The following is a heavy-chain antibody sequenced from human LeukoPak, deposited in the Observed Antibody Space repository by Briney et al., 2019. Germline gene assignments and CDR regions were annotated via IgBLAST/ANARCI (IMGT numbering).Heavy chain of an antibody. V-gene: IGHV3-7*01. D-gene: IGHD2-15*01. CDR3: ARGRYCSGGGCHYFDY. CDR1: GLTFNSYW. CDR2: IKQDGSEK. Sequence: GGSLRLSXAVSGLTFNSYWMSWVRQAPGKGLEGLANIKQDGSEKFYVDSVKGRFTISRDNAKNSLYLQMNSLRAEDTAVFYCARGRYCSGGGCHYFDYWGQGTLVTVSS. J-gene: IGHJ4*02.